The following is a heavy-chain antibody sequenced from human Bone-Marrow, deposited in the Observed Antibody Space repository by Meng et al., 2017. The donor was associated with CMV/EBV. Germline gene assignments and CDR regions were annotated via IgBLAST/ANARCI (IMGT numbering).Heavy chain of an antibody. CDR2: IYYIGIT. Sequence: SQTLSLTCTVSCGSISSRRYYWGWIRQPPGKGLEWIGSIYYIGITYYNPSLKSRVPITGDTSKDQFSLKLSAVTAADTDVYYCARGVVTVTTYSPIYLDYWGQGTLVTVSS. J-gene: IGHJ4*02. D-gene: IGHD3-3*01. V-gene: IGHV4-39*07. CDR3: ARGVVTVTTYSPIYLDY. CDR1: CGSISSRRYY.